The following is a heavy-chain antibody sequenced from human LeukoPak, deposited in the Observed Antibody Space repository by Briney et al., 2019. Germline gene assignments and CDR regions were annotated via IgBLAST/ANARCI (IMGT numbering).Heavy chain of an antibody. Sequence: PGGSLRLSCAASGFTFSSYAMSWVRQAPGKGLEWVSGLTGNGESTYYADSVKGRFTISRDNSKNTLYLQMNSLRAEDTAVYYCTTGYYYYFDYWGQGTLVTVS. V-gene: IGHV3-23*01. CDR1: GFTFSSYA. J-gene: IGHJ4*02. CDR3: TTGYYYYFDY. D-gene: IGHD3-22*01. CDR2: LTGNGEST.